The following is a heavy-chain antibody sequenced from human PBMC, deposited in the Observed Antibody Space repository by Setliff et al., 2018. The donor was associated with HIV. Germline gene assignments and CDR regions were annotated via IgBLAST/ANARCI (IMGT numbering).Heavy chain of an antibody. CDR2: NGIINGAK. CDR3: AKDLYYDILTGYPWGAFDI. D-gene: IGHD3-9*01. Sequence: PGGSLRLSCAASGFTFSSYSMNWVRQAPGKGLEWISYNGIINGAKHYADSVKGRLTISRDNSKNTLYLQMNSLRAEDTAVYYCAKDLYYDILTGYPWGAFDIWGQGTMVTVSS. CDR1: GFTFSSYS. V-gene: IGHV3-48*01. J-gene: IGHJ3*02.